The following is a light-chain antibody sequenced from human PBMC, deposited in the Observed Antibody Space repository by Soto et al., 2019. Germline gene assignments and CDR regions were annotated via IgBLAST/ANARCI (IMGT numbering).Light chain of an antibody. CDR2: YDS. Sequence: SYELTQPPSVSVAPGKTARITCGGNNIGSKSVHWYLQKPGQAPVLVIYYDSDRPSGIPERFSGSNSGNTATLTISRVEAGDEADYYCQVWDSSSDPHAVFGGGTQLTVL. J-gene: IGLJ7*01. V-gene: IGLV3-21*04. CDR3: QVWDSSSDPHAV. CDR1: NIGSKS.